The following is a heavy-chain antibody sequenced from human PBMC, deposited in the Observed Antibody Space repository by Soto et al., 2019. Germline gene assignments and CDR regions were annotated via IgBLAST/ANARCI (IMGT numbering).Heavy chain of an antibody. J-gene: IGHJ6*03. CDR1: GFTFSSYA. CDR3: AREVEYPLAVGMSSVDYYYMDV. D-gene: IGHD6-13*01. V-gene: IGHV3-23*01. Sequence: PGGSLRLSCAASGFTFSSYAMSWVRQAPGKGLEWVSVIRSSGDRTYYADSVKGRFTISRDNSKNTLYLQMNSLRAEDTAVYYGAREVEYPLAVGMSSVDYYYMDVWGKGTTVTVSS. CDR2: IRSSGDRT.